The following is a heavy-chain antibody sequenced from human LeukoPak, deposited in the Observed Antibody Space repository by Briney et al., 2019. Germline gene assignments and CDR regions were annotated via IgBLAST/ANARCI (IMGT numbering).Heavy chain of an antibody. D-gene: IGHD4-17*01. J-gene: IGHJ4*02. CDR1: EFIVSINY. V-gene: IGHV3-53*01. Sequence: PGGSLRLSCAASEFIVSINYMTWVRQAPGKGLEWVSLIYSRGDTKYAGSVKGRFTISRDNSKNTLYLQMNSLRAEDTAVYFCAKDQRDYGAFADFDYWGQGTLVTVSS. CDR3: AKDQRDYGAFADFDY. CDR2: IYSRGDT.